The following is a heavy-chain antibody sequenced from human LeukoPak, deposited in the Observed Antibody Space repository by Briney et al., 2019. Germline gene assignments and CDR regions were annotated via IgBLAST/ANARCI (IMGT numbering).Heavy chain of an antibody. CDR2: VYGGGNT. CDR3: VRERFGAYVEN. CDR1: EFTVGNNR. D-gene: IGHD3-10*01. Sequence: GGSLRLSCAASEFTVGNNRMSWVRQAPGKGLEWVSTVYGGGNTAYADSVKGRFTISRDTSKNTLLLQMNSLRAEDTAVYFCVRERFGAYVENWGQGALVTVSS. J-gene: IGHJ4*02. V-gene: IGHV3-53*01.